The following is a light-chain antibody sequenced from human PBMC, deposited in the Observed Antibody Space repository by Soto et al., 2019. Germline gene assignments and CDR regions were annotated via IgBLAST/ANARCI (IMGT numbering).Light chain of an antibody. CDR1: QSVRSN. CDR2: GAS. CDR3: QQYANWPKT. Sequence: EIVLTQSPATLSLSPGERATLSCRASQSVRSNLAWYQQKPGQAPRLLIYGASNRATGIPDRFSGSGSGTEFTLTISSLQSADIAVYFCQQYANWPKTFGQGTKVDIK. V-gene: IGKV3D-15*01. J-gene: IGKJ1*01.